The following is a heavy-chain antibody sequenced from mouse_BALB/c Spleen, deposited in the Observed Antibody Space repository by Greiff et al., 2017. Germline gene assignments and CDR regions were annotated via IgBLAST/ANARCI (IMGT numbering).Heavy chain of an antibody. CDR2: ISSGGSYT. V-gene: IGHV5-9-4*01. Sequence: EVQRVESGGGLVKPGGSLKLSCAASGFTFSSYAMSWVRQSPEKRLEWVAEISSGGSYTYYPDTVTGRFTISRDNAKNTLYLEMSSLRSEDTAMYYCARGRRGDYYAMDYWGQGTSVTVSS. J-gene: IGHJ4*01. CDR1: GFTFSSYA. CDR3: ARGRRGDYYAMDY.